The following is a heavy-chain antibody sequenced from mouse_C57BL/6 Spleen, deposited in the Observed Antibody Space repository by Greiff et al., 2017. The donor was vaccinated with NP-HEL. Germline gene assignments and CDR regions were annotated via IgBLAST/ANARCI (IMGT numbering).Heavy chain of an antibody. CDR2: IYPRSGNT. Sequence: QVHVKQSGAELARPGASVKLSCKASGYTFTSYGISWVKQRTGQGLEWIGEIYPRSGNTYYNEKFKGKATLTADKSSSTAYMELRSLTSEDSAVYFCAREVVVATYYYFDYWGQGTTLTVSS. CDR1: GYTFTSYG. D-gene: IGHD1-1*01. CDR3: AREVVVATYYYFDY. J-gene: IGHJ2*01. V-gene: IGHV1-81*01.